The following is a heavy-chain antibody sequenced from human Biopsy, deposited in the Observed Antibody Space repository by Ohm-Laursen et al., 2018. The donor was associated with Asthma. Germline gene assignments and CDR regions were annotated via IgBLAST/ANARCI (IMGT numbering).Heavy chain of an antibody. CDR2: VSSDGHNK. V-gene: IGHV3-30*03. J-gene: IGHJ3*02. Sequence: SLRLSCAASGFTVSSNYMHWVRQGPGKGLEWVALVSSDGHNKYYEDSVKGRFTISRDNSRNRLYLQINRLTVEDSAVYFCARQSGQDYGDSSGFDIWGQGTKVAVSS. CDR3: ARQSGQDYGDSSGFDI. CDR1: GFTVSSNY. D-gene: IGHD3-22*01.